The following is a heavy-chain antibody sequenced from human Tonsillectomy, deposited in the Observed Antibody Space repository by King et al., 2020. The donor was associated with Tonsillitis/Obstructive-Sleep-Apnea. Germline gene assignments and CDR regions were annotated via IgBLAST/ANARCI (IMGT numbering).Heavy chain of an antibody. Sequence: VQLVESGAEVKKPGASVKISCKASGYTFIGYYMHWVRQAPGQGLEWMGWINPNSGGTKYAQKFQGRVTMTRDTSLSTGYMELSRLRSDDTAVYYCARGRYFDWLSGLWGQGTLVTVSS. J-gene: IGHJ4*02. CDR1: GYTFIGYY. V-gene: IGHV1-2*02. CDR3: ARGRYFDWLSGL. CDR2: INPNSGGT. D-gene: IGHD3-9*01.